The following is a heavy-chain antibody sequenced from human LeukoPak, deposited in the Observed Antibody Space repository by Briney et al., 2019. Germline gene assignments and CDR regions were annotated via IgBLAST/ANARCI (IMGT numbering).Heavy chain of an antibody. V-gene: IGHV4-4*07. CDR1: GGSISSYY. CDR2: IYTSGST. D-gene: IGHD1-26*01. Sequence: PSETLSLTCTVSGGSISSYYWRWIRQPAGKGLEWIGRIYTSGSTNYNPSLKSRVTMSVDTSKNQFSLKLSSVTAADTAVYYCARSPPATTTRTVGAFDIWGQGTMVTVSS. CDR3: ARSPPATTTRTVGAFDI. J-gene: IGHJ3*02.